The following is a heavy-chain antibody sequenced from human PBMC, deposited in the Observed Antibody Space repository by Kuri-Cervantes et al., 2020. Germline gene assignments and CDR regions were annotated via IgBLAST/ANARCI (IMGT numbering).Heavy chain of an antibody. CDR2: IYYSGST. V-gene: IGHV4-31*03. D-gene: IGHD2-21*01. Sequence: SETLSLTCTVSGASVSSGSYYWTWIRQPPGKGLEWIGYIYYSGSTYYNPSLKSRVTISVDTSKNQFSLKLSSVTAADTAVYYCARDQIPSVWHYYYYYGMDVWGQGTTVTVSS. CDR1: GASVSSGSYY. CDR3: ARDQIPSVWHYYYYYGMDV. J-gene: IGHJ6*02.